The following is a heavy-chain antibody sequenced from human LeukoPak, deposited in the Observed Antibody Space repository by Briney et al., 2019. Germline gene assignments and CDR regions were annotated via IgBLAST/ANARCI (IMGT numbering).Heavy chain of an antibody. V-gene: IGHV3-23*01. CDR1: GFTFSSYA. CDR3: ARVRSQYYYYGMDV. J-gene: IGHJ6*02. CDR2: ISGSGGST. Sequence: GSLRLSCAASGFTFSSYAMSWVRQAPGKGLEWVSAISGSGGSTYYADSVKGRFTISRDNSKNTLYLQMNSLRAEDTAVYYCARVRSQYYYYGMDVWGQGTTVTVSS.